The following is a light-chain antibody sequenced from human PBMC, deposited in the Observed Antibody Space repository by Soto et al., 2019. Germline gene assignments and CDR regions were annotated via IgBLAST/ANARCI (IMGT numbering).Light chain of an antibody. CDR3: MQAEEIPYT. J-gene: IGKJ2*01. CDR2: KIS. Sequence: DIVMTQTQLSSPVAVGQPASISCRSSESLGHSDGHTYLNWFHQRPGQPPRLLIYKISKRFSGVPDRFSGSGAGTDFTLRITRVEAEDVGIYYCMQAEEIPYTFGQGTRLLIK. CDR1: ESLGHSDGHTY. V-gene: IGKV2-24*01.